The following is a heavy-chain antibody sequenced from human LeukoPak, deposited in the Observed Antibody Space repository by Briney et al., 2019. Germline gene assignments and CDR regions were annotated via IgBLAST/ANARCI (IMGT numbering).Heavy chain of an antibody. Sequence: GASVKVYCKASGGTFSSYAISWVRQAPGQGPEWMGGIIPIFGTANYAQKFQGRVTITADESTSTAYMELSSLRSEDTAVYYCARGSTNDYDFWSGYRPERPYYFDYWGQGTLVTVSS. V-gene: IGHV1-69*13. CDR1: GGTFSSYA. CDR3: ARGSTNDYDFWSGYRPERPYYFDY. CDR2: IIPIFGTA. D-gene: IGHD3-3*01. J-gene: IGHJ4*02.